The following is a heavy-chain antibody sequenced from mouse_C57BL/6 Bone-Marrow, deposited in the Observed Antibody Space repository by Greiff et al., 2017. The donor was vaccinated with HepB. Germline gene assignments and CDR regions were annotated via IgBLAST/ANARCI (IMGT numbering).Heavy chain of an antibody. CDR1: GYTFTTYP. D-gene: IGHD3-2*02. J-gene: IGHJ3*01. CDR2: FHPYNDDT. Sequence: VQLQQSGAVLVKPGASVKMSCKASGYTFTTYPIEWMKQNHGKSLEWIGNFHPYNDDTKYNEKFKGKATLTVEKSSSTVYLELSGLTSDDSAVYDGARLDSSGFFAYWCQGTRVTVSA. CDR3: ARLDSSGFFAY. V-gene: IGHV1-47*01.